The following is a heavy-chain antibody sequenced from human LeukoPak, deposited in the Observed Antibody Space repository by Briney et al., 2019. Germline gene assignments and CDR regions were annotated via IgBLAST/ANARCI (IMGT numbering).Heavy chain of an antibody. Sequence: SQTLSLTCAISGDSVSSNSGSWNWLRQSPSRGLEWLGRTYYRSKWYNDYAVSVKSRITINPDTSKNQFSLQLNSVTPEDTAVYYCARDQGLGRYAFDIWGQGTMVTVSS. V-gene: IGHV6-1*01. CDR3: ARDQGLGRYAFDI. D-gene: IGHD7-27*01. CDR1: GDSVSSNSGS. J-gene: IGHJ3*02. CDR2: TYYRSKWYN.